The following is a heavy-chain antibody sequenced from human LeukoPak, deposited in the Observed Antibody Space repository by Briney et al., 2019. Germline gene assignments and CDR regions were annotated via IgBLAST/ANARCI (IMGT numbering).Heavy chain of an antibody. V-gene: IGHV1-3*01. D-gene: IGHD3-10*01. J-gene: IGHJ4*02. CDR3: AREEVMVRVLD. Sequence: ASVKVSCKASGYTFTSYAMHWVRQTPGQRLEWMGWINAGNGNTKYSQKFQGRVTITRDTSASTAYMELSSLRSEDTAVYYCAREEVMVRVLDWGQGTLVTVSS. CDR1: GYTFTSYA. CDR2: INAGNGNT.